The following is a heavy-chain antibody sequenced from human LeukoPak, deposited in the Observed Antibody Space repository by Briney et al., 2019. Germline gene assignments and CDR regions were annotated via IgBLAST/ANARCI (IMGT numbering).Heavy chain of an antibody. V-gene: IGHV3-7*05. D-gene: IGHD6-19*01. J-gene: IGHJ4*02. CDR3: ARQLSGWYDADPY. CDR2: IKEDGSRS. Sequence: GGSLRLSCTASGFTFSNYWMSWVRQAPGKGLEWVANIKEDGSRSHYVDSVKGRFTISRDNAKGSLYLQMNSLRAEDTAVYYCARQLSGWYDADPYWGQRNLLTVSS. CDR1: GFTFSNYW.